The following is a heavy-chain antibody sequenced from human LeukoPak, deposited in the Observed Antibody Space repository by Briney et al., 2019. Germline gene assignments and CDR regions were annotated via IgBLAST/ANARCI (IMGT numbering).Heavy chain of an antibody. Sequence: PGGSLRLSCAASGFTFSNHIMHWFRQAPGKGLEWVAVIWYDGGNKYYGDSVRGRFTISKDDSENTLYLQMNSLRAEDTAVYYCARDSFYYGSGTYYYHYFDYWGQGTLVTVSS. CDR1: GFTFSNHI. J-gene: IGHJ4*02. CDR3: ARDSFYYGSGTYYYHYFDY. D-gene: IGHD3-10*01. V-gene: IGHV3-33*01. CDR2: IWYDGGNK.